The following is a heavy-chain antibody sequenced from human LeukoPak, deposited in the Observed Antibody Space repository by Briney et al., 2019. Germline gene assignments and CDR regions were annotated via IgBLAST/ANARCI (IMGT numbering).Heavy chain of an antibody. CDR2: IWYDGSNK. J-gene: IGHJ4*02. Sequence: GGCLRLSCAASGFTFSSYGMHWVRQAPGKGLGWVAVIWYDGSNKYYADSVKGRFTISRDNSKNTLYLQMNSLRAEDTAVYYCARGVVCSSTSCYIGNFDYWGQGTLVTVSS. CDR3: ARGVVCSSTSCYIGNFDY. D-gene: IGHD2-2*02. V-gene: IGHV3-33*01. CDR1: GFTFSSYG.